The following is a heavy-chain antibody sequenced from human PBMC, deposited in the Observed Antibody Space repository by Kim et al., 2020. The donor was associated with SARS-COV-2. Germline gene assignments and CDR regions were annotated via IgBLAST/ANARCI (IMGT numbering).Heavy chain of an antibody. CDR1: GYTLTELS. J-gene: IGHJ4*02. CDR2: FDPEDGET. V-gene: IGHV1-24*01. Sequence: ASVKVSCKVSGYTLTELSMHWVRQAPGKGLEWMGGFDPEDGETIYAQKFQGRVTMTEDTSTDTAYMELSSLRSEDTAVYYCATDGCSSTSCYGTFDYWGQGNLGTVSS. D-gene: IGHD2-2*01. CDR3: ATDGCSSTSCYGTFDY.